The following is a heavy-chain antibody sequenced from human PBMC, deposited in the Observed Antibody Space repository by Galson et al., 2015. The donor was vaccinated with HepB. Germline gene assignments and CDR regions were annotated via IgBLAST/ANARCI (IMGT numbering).Heavy chain of an antibody. CDR2: IIPLFGTA. CDR3: ARGYGPGNYYYHY. J-gene: IGHJ4*02. D-gene: IGHD3-10*01. Sequence: SVKVSCKASGGTFSSYAISWVRHAPGQGLEWMGGIIPLFGTANYAQKFQGRVTITADESTTTAYLYLSSLRSEDTAVYYCARGYGPGNYYYHYRGQGTLVTVSS. CDR1: GGTFSSYA. V-gene: IGHV1-69*13.